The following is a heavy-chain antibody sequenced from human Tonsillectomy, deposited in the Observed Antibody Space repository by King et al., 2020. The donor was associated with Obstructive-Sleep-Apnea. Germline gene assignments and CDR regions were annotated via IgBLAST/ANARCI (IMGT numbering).Heavy chain of an antibody. CDR2: IYHTRNS. J-gene: IGHJ4*01. V-gene: IGHV4-39*07. CDR3: ARKYGGNSGVFDF. D-gene: IGHD4-23*01. CDR1: GASINSNTYY. Sequence: QLQESGPGLVKPSETLSLTCSVSGASINSNTYYWGWIRQPPGKGLEWLGAIYHTRNSYYNPSLKSRVTMSIDTSRMHFSLNLSSVTAADTAVYYCARKYGGNSGVFDFWGHGTLVTVSS.